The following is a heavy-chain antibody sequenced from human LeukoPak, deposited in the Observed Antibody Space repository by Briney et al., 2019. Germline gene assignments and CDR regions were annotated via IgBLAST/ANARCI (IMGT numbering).Heavy chain of an antibody. Sequence: ETLSLTCTVSGGSVSSGSYYWSWIRQPPGKGLEWIGYIYYSGSTNCNPSLKSRVTISVDTSKNQFSLRLSSVTAADTAACYCARVGATYDAFDIWGQGTMVTVSS. CDR3: ARVGATYDAFDI. CDR2: IYYSGST. V-gene: IGHV4-61*01. CDR1: GGSVSSGSYY. D-gene: IGHD1-26*01. J-gene: IGHJ3*02.